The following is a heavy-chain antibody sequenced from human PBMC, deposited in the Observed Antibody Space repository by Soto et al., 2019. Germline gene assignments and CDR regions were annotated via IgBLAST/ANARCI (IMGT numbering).Heavy chain of an antibody. CDR3: ARVSATGGHVNGSDYFDH. J-gene: IGHJ4*01. V-gene: IGHV3-11*01. CDR2: ISSRDLSI. D-gene: IGHD6-25*01. CDR1: GFIFSNYY. Sequence: PGGSLRLSCTASGFIFSNYYMSWIRQAPGKGLEWVSSISSRDLSIYYADSVKGRFTIFRDNAKNSLFLHMSNLRAADTAVYYCARVSATGGHVNGSDYFDHSGRVTRGTFSS.